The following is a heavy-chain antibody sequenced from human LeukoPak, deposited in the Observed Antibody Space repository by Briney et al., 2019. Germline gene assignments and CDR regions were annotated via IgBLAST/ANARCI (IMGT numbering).Heavy chain of an antibody. D-gene: IGHD2-8*01. CDR1: GGPFSDYY. V-gene: IGHV4-34*01. CDR3: ARYGTYCTNGVCYTGGWYFDL. Sequence: SETLSLTCAFYGGPFSDYYWSWIRQPPGKGLECIGEINHSVSTNHNPSPNSRVTISVDTSKNQFSLKLSSVTAADTAVYYCARYGTYCTNGVCYTGGWYFDLWGRGTLVTVSS. J-gene: IGHJ2*01. CDR2: INHSVST.